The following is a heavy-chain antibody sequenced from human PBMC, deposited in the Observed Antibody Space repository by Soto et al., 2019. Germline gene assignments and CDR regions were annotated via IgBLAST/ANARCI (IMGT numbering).Heavy chain of an antibody. CDR3: ARDIEYSRSPVRPDY. Sequence: QVQLVQSGAEVKKAGASVKVSCKASGYTFTNYALHWVRQAPAQRLEWMGWINIGDGYTKYAQYFQGRVTIIGDTSAGTAYMELSSLRSEDTAVYYCARDIEYSRSPVRPDYWGQGTLVTVSS. CDR2: INIGDGYT. CDR1: GYTFTNYA. V-gene: IGHV1-3*04. J-gene: IGHJ4*02. D-gene: IGHD6-6*01.